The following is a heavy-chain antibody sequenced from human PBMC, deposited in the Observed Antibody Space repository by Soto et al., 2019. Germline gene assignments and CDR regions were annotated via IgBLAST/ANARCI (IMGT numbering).Heavy chain of an antibody. D-gene: IGHD5-18*01. CDR3: ATGYNYYYYGMDV. Sequence: GESLKISCNGSGYSFTSYWISWVRQMPGKGLEWMGRIDPSDSYTNYSPSFQGHVTISADKSISTAYLQWSSLKASDTAMYYCATGYNYYYYGMDVWGQGTTVTVSS. J-gene: IGHJ6*02. CDR2: IDPSDSYT. CDR1: GYSFTSYW. V-gene: IGHV5-10-1*01.